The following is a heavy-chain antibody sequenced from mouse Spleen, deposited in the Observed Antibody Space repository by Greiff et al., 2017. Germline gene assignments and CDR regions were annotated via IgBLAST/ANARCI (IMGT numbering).Heavy chain of an antibody. CDR1: GFTFSDYY. CDR3: ARQYDYDGYYAMDY. Sequence: EVKLMESGGGLVQPGGSLKLSCATSGFTFSDYYMYWVRQTPEKRLEWVAYISNGGGSTYYPDTVKGRFTISRDNAKNTLYLQMSRLKSEDTAMYYCARQYDYDGYYAMDYWGQGTSVTVSS. J-gene: IGHJ4*01. V-gene: IGHV5-12*02. D-gene: IGHD2-4*01. CDR2: ISNGGGST.